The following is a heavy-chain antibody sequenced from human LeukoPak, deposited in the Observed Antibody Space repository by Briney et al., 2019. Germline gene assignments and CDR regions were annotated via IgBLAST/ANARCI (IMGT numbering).Heavy chain of an antibody. V-gene: IGHV3-48*01. CDR2: ISSTDSTI. Sequence: GGSLRLSCAASGFIFSTYSMNWVRQAPGKGLEWVSYISSTDSTIYYADSVQGRFTISRDNAKNSLYLQMNSLRAEDTAVYYCARGFWGTLSGYFLNYFDFWGQGTLVAVSS. J-gene: IGHJ4*02. CDR3: ARGFWGTLSGYFLNYFDF. D-gene: IGHD3-9*01. CDR1: GFIFSTYS.